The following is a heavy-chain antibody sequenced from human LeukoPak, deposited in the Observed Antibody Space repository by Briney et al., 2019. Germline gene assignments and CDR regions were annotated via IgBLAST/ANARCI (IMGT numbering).Heavy chain of an antibody. J-gene: IGHJ3*02. D-gene: IGHD6-19*01. CDR1: GYTFTSYY. Sequence: ASVKVSCKAPGYTFTSYYMHWVRQAPGQGLEWMGIINPSGGSTSYAQKFQGRVTMTRDTSTSTVYMELSSLRSEDTAVYYCARALGAGTGAFDIWGQGTMVTVSS. CDR3: ARALGAGTGAFDI. V-gene: IGHV1-46*01. CDR2: INPSGGST.